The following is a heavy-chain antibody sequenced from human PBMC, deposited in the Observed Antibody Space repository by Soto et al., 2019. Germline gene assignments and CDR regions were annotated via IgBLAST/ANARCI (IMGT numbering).Heavy chain of an antibody. D-gene: IGHD2-2*01. CDR1: GGAFSSYA. V-gene: IGHV1-69*06. J-gene: IGHJ4*02. Sequence: SVKVCCKASGGAFSSYALSWARQAPGQGLEWMGDIIPIFGSPNYAQTFQGRVTISADKSTSTAYMELRSLRSEDTAVYYCARAARYCSSTSCYAPDYWGQGTLVTVSS. CDR2: IIPIFGSP. CDR3: ARAARYCSSTSCYAPDY.